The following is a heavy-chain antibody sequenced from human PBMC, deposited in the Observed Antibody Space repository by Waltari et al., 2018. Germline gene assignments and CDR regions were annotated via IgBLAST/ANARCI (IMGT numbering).Heavy chain of an antibody. V-gene: IGHV3-23*01. J-gene: IGHJ4*02. CDR2: IDAGGAYT. Sequence: EVQVLESGGGLVQPGGSLRLSCAASGFTFSAYAMTWVRQAPGEGLGWGSGIDAGGAYTYYADSVKGRFTISRDNSKSTVDLQMNSLRDDDTAIYYCGKTRGGYARGIDYWGQGTLVTVSS. CDR3: GKTRGGYARGIDY. CDR1: GFTFSAYA. D-gene: IGHD5-12*01.